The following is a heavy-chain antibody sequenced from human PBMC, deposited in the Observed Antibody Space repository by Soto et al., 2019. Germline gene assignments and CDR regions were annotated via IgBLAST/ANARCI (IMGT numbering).Heavy chain of an antibody. D-gene: IGHD3-22*01. CDR3: ARDYDNSCYYYYYGMDV. Sequence: QVQLQESGPGLVKPSQTLSLTCTVSGGSISSGDYYWSWIRQPPGKGLEWVGYIYYSGSTYYNPSLKSRSTIAVDTSKNHFCLNVSSVTAADTAVYYCARDYDNSCYYYYYGMDVWGQGTTVTVSS. CDR1: GGSISSGDYY. V-gene: IGHV4-30-4*01. CDR2: IYYSGST. J-gene: IGHJ6*02.